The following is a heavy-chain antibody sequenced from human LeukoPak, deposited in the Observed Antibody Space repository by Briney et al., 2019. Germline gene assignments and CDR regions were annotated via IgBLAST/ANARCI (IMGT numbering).Heavy chain of an antibody. D-gene: IGHD6-19*01. J-gene: IGHJ4*02. Sequence: GGSLRLSCAASGFTFSSYGMHWVRQAPGKGLEWVAVISYDGSDKYYADSVKGRFTISRDNSKNTLYLQMNSLRAEDTAVYYCARDRSEYSSGWYTKEFDYWGQGTLVTVSS. V-gene: IGHV3-30*03. CDR3: ARDRSEYSSGWYTKEFDY. CDR2: ISYDGSDK. CDR1: GFTFSSYG.